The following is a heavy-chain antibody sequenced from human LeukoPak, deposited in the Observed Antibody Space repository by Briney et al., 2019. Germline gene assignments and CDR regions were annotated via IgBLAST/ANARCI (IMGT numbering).Heavy chain of an antibody. Sequence: PSGTLSLSCAVSGFSISSNYWSWIRQPPGKGLERIGYIPYRGSTNYNPSLKSRVTISVDTSKNQFSLRLSSVTAADAAVYYCAREVGGWLNAWGQGTLVTVSS. D-gene: IGHD3-22*01. CDR2: IPYRGST. J-gene: IGHJ4*02. CDR1: GFSISSNY. V-gene: IGHV4-59*01. CDR3: AREVGGWLNA.